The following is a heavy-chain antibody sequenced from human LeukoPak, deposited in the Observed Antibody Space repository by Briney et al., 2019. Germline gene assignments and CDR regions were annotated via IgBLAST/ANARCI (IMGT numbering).Heavy chain of an antibody. CDR1: GGSISSSSYY. CDR2: IHQTGST. CDR3: ARSKSWAHADS. Sequence: SETLSLTCTVSGGSISSSSYYWGWIRQPPGKGLEWIGSIHQTGSTYYNPSLQSRVTISLDASKSRSSLRLPSVTAADTAVYFCARSKSWAHADSWGQGTLVTVSS. D-gene: IGHD1-26*01. J-gene: IGHJ4*02. V-gene: IGHV4-39*07.